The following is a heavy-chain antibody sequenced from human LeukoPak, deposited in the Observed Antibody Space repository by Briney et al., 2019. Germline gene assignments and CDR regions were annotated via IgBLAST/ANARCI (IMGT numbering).Heavy chain of an antibody. V-gene: IGHV1-8*01. Sequence: ASVTVSCKASGYTFTSYDINWARQAAGQGLEWMGWMNPNSGNTGYAQKFQGRVTMTRNTSISTAYMELSSLRSEDTAVYYCARGRSSSWPKLYYYYYYYMDVWGKGTTVTVSS. J-gene: IGHJ6*03. D-gene: IGHD6-13*01. CDR3: ARGRSSSWPKLYYYYYYYMDV. CDR1: GYTFTSYD. CDR2: MNPNSGNT.